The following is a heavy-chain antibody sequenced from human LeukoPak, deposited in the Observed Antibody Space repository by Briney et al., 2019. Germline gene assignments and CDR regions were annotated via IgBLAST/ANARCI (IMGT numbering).Heavy chain of an antibody. J-gene: IGHJ4*02. Sequence: PGGSLRLSCAASGFTFSDYYMSWIRQAPGKGLEWVSYISSSGTTIYYADSVKGRFTISRDNAKNSLYLQMNSLRAEDTAVYYCAREMTLSHYFDYWGQGTLVTVSS. CDR2: ISSSGTTI. CDR1: GFTFSDYY. D-gene: IGHD2-21*02. V-gene: IGHV3-11*01. CDR3: AREMTLSHYFDY.